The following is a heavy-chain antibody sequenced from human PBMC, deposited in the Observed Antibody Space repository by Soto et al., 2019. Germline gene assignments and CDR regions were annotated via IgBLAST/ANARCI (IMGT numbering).Heavy chain of an antibody. CDR3: ARYRGTIHDAFDI. J-gene: IGHJ3*02. CDR2: IYYSGST. D-gene: IGHD1-7*01. Sequence: SETLSLTCTVSGGSISSYYWSWIRQPPGKGLEWIGYIYYSGSTNYNPSLKSRVTISVDTSKNQFSLKLSSATAAVTAVYYCARYRGTIHDAFDIWGQGTMVTVS. V-gene: IGHV4-59*01. CDR1: GGSISSYY.